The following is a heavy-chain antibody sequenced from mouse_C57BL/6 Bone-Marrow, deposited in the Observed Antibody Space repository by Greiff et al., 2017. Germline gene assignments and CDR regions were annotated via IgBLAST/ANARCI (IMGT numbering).Heavy chain of an antibody. V-gene: IGHV1-9*01. CDR2: ILPGSGST. Sequence: VQLQQSGAELMKPGASVKLSCKATGYTFTGYWIEWVKQRPGHGLEWIGEILPGSGSTNYNEKFKGKATFTADTSSNTADMQLSSLTTEDSAIYYWARGAAQATWAWFAYWGQGTLVTVSA. D-gene: IGHD3-2*02. CDR3: ARGAAQATWAWFAY. CDR1: GYTFTGYW. J-gene: IGHJ3*01.